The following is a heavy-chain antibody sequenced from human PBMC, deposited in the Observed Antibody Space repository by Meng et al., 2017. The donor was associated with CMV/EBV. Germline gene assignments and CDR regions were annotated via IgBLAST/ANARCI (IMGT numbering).Heavy chain of an antibody. CDR3: TTETIGVPNDI. J-gene: IGHJ3*02. CDR2: IKSKTDGGTT. CDR1: GLTTSNAW. D-gene: IGHD3-16*01. Sequence: GGSLRLSCVASGLTTSNAWMSWARQAPGKGLEWVGRIKSKTDGGTTDYAAPVKGRFTISRDDSKNTLYLQMNSLKTEDTAVYYCTTETIGVPNDIWGQGTMVTVSS. V-gene: IGHV3-15*01.